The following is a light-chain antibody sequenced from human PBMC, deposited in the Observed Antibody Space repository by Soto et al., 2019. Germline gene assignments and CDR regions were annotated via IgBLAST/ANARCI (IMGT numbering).Light chain of an antibody. Sequence: IVLTQSPGTLSLSPGDRATLSCRASQSVSSDYLAWYQQKPGQAPRLLIYGASRGAAGIPDRFSGSGSGTDVTLTSSRREPEDFAVYFCQQYGRSPMFTFGQGTKLEVK. CDR2: GAS. V-gene: IGKV3-20*01. CDR1: QSVSSDY. CDR3: QQYGRSPMFT. J-gene: IGKJ2*01.